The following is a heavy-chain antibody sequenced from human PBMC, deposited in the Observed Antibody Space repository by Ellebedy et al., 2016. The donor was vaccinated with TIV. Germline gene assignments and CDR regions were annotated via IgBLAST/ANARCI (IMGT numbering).Heavy chain of an antibody. D-gene: IGHD4-11*01. CDR2: IYYSGST. Sequence: MPSETLSLTCTVSGGSISGYYWSWIRQPPGKGLEWIEYIYYSGSTNYNPSLKSRVTISVDTSKNQFSLKLSSVTAADTAVYYCAYYSDYGGAWGQGTLVTVSS. CDR1: GGSISGYY. J-gene: IGHJ5*02. CDR3: AYYSDYGGA. V-gene: IGHV4-59*08.